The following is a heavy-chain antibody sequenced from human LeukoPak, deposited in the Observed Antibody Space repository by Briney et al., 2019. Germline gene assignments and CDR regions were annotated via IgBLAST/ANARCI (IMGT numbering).Heavy chain of an antibody. V-gene: IGHV3-23*01. CDR1: GFTFSSYT. J-gene: IGHJ4*02. CDR3: AKGSGSSCYSPCDY. D-gene: IGHD2-15*01. Sequence: GGSLRLSCAASGFTFSSYTMSWVRQAPGKGLEWVSVICANDGNTYYADAVKGRFTISRDNSKDTLYLQMDSLRAEDTAVYYCAKGSGSSCYSPCDYWGQGTLVTVSS. CDR2: ICANDGNT.